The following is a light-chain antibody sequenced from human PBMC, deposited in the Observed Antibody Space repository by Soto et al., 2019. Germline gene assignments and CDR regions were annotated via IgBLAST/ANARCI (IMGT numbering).Light chain of an antibody. Sequence: EIVLTQSPGTLSFSPGERSTVSFISIQTVRDEYLAWYQQKRGQPPRLLIYDASNRATGIPARFTGSGSGTDFNLTISTLEPEDFAVYYCQQRQYWPPITFGQGTRLEIK. CDR2: DAS. J-gene: IGKJ5*01. CDR1: QTVRDEY. CDR3: QQRQYWPPIT. V-gene: IGKV3-11*01.